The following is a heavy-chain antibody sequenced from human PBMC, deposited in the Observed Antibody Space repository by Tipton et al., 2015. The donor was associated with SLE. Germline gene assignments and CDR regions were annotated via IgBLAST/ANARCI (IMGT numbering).Heavy chain of an antibody. D-gene: IGHD4-17*01. J-gene: IGHJ5*02. CDR1: GGSISGYY. CDR3: ARLADYGDYVIGS. CDR2: IHSSGST. Sequence: TLSLTCTVSGGSISGYYWSWIRQPPGKGLEWIAYIHSSGSTNYNPSLKSRVTISADTSKNQFSLKVSSVTAADSAVYYCARLADYGDYVIGSWGQGTLVTVSS. V-gene: IGHV4-59*01.